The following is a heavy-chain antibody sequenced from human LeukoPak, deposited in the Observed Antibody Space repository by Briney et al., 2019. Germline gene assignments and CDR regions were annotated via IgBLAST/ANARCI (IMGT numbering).Heavy chain of an antibody. CDR2: IYTSGST. Sequence: SETPSLTCTVSGGSISSGSYYWSWIRQPAGKGLEWIGRIYTSGSTNYNPSLKSRVTISVDTSKNQFSLKLSSVTAADTAVYYCARAAVTRGGYFDYWGQGTLVTVSS. J-gene: IGHJ4*02. D-gene: IGHD4-17*01. CDR1: GGSISSGSYY. CDR3: ARAAVTRGGYFDY. V-gene: IGHV4-61*02.